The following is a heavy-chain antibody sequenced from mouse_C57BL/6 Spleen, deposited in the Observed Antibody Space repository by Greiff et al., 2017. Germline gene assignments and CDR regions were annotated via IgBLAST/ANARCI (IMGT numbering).Heavy chain of an antibody. CDR3: TRWVLPAMDY. V-gene: IGHV1-15*01. CDR2: IDPETGGT. Sequence: VQLQQSGAELVRPGASVTLSCKASGYTFTDYEMHWVKQTPVHGLEWIGAIDPETGGTAYNQKFKGKAILTADKSSSTAYMELRSLTSEDSAVYYCTRWVLPAMDYWGQGTSVTVSS. D-gene: IGHD1-1*01. J-gene: IGHJ4*01. CDR1: GYTFTDYE.